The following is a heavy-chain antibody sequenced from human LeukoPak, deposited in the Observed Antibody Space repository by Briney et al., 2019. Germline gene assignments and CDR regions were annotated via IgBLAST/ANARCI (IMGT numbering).Heavy chain of an antibody. Sequence: SETLSLTCAVYGGSFSGYYWSWIRQPPGKGLEWIGEINHSGSTNYNPSPKSRVTISVDTSKNQFSLKLSSVTAADTAVYYCARVGPLYGGYVLGYWGQGTLVTVSS. CDR3: ARVGPLYGGYVLGY. V-gene: IGHV4-34*01. CDR1: GGSFSGYY. CDR2: INHSGST. D-gene: IGHD5-12*01. J-gene: IGHJ4*02.